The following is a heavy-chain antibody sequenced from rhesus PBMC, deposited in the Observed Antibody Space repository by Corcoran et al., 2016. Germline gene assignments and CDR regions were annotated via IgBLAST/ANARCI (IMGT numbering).Heavy chain of an antibody. CDR2: INGGGGTT. V-gene: IGHV3S5*01. Sequence: EVQVVETGGALVQPGGSLNLSCAASGFTFSRYGMSWVRQAPGKGLEWVSAINGGGGTTYYADSVKGRFTISRDNSKTTLSLQMNSLRPEDTAVYYCAKGGTGYYFDSWGQGVLVTVS. J-gene: IGHJ4*01. CDR3: AKGGTGYYFDS. CDR1: GFTFSRYG. D-gene: IGHD3-3*01.